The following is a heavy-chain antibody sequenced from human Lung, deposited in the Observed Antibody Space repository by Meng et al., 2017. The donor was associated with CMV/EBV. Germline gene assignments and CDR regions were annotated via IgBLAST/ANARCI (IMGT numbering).Heavy chain of an antibody. CDR3: ARVSGIAVAGTLGFGYYYYGMDV. CDR1: GFTFSSYW. Sequence: SCXASGFTFSSYWMSWVRQAPGKGLEWVANIKQDGSEKYYVDSVKGRFTISRDNAKNSLYLQMNSLRAEDTAVYYCARVSGIAVAGTLGFGYYYYGMDVXGQGXTVTVSS. V-gene: IGHV3-7*01. D-gene: IGHD6-19*01. CDR2: IKQDGSEK. J-gene: IGHJ6*02.